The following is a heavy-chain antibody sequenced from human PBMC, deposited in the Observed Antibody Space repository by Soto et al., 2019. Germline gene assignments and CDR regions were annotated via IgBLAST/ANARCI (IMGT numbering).Heavy chain of an antibody. J-gene: IGHJ4*02. CDR2: ISYDGSNK. Sequence: GGSLRLSCAASGLTFISYGMHWVRQAPGKGLEWVAVISYDGSNKYYADSVKGRFTISRDNSKNTLYLQMNSLRAEDTAVYYCAKITVQLWFDYWGQGTLVTVSS. CDR1: GLTFISYG. V-gene: IGHV3-30*18. D-gene: IGHD5-18*01. CDR3: AKITVQLWFDY.